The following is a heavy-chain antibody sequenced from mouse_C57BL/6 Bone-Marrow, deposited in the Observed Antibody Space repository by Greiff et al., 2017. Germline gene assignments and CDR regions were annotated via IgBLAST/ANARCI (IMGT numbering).Heavy chain of an antibody. Sequence: QVHVKQPGAELVKPGASVKLSCKASGYTFTSYWMQWVKQRPGQGLEWIGEIDPSDSYTNYNQKFKGKATLTVDTSSSTAYMQLSSLTSEDSAVYYCARSGGNFDYWGQGTTLTVSS. CDR1: GYTFTSYW. CDR2: IDPSDSYT. J-gene: IGHJ2*01. D-gene: IGHD3-1*01. CDR3: ARSGGNFDY. V-gene: IGHV1-50*01.